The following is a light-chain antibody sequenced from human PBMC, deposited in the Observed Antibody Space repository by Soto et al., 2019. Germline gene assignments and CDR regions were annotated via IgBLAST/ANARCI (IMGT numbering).Light chain of an antibody. CDR1: TSDVAYYDL. J-gene: IGLJ1*01. CDR2: EVV. Sequence: QSALTQPASVSGSPGQSITISCAGTTSDVAYYDLVSWYQQHPGRAPRLIIYEVVQRPSGVPDRFSGSKSGNTASLTVSGLQAADEADYFCKSYAGSNTYVFGSGTKVTVL. V-gene: IGLV2-8*01. CDR3: KSYAGSNTYV.